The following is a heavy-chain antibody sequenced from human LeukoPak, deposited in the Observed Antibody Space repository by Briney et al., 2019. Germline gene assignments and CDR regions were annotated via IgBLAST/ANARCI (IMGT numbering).Heavy chain of an antibody. CDR1: GGSFSGYY. V-gene: IGHV4-34*01. CDR2: INHSGST. CDR3: ARVRGIATFDP. Sequence: PSETLSLTCAVYGGSFSGYYWSWIRQPPGKGLEWIGEINHSGSTTYNPSLKSRVTISVDTSKNQFSLKLSSVTAADTAVYYCARVRGIATFDPWGQGTLVTVSS. D-gene: IGHD5-24*01. J-gene: IGHJ5*02.